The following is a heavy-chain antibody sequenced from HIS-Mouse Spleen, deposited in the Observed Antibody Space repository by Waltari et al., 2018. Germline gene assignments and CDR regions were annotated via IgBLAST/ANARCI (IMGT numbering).Heavy chain of an antibody. V-gene: IGHV2-70*15. Sequence: QVTLRESCPALVKPTQTLTLTCTFPGFSLRTSGMCASWIRQPPGKALEWLARIDWDDDKYYSTALKTRLTISKDTSKNQVVLTMTNMDPVDTATYYCARIAEGYSSGWYAFDYWGQGTLVTVSS. CDR2: IDWDDDK. CDR3: ARIAEGYSSGWYAFDY. CDR1: GFSLRTSGMC. J-gene: IGHJ4*02. D-gene: IGHD6-19*01.